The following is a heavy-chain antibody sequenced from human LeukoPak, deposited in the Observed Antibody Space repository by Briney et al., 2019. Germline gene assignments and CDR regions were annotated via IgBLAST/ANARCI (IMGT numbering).Heavy chain of an antibody. D-gene: IGHD3-3*01. CDR2: ISGSGGST. V-gene: IGHV3-23*01. Sequence: GGSLRLSCAAAGFTFSSYAMSWVRQPPGKGLEWVSAISGSGGSTYYADSVKGRFTISRDNSKNTLYLQMNSLRAEDTAVYYCAKDPFVYDFWSGYTKPRYYFDYWGQGTLVTVSS. CDR1: GFTFSSYA. J-gene: IGHJ4*02. CDR3: AKDPFVYDFWSGYTKPRYYFDY.